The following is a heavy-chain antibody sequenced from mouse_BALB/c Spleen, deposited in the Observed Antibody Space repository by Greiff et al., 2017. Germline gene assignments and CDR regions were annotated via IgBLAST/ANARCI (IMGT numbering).Heavy chain of an antibody. V-gene: IGHV5-17*02. CDR3: ARPLLRYAMDY. J-gene: IGHJ4*01. CDR2: ISSGSSTI. Sequence: EVMLVESGGGLVQPGGSRKLSCAASGFTFSSFGMHWVRQAPEKGLEWVAYISSGSSTIYYADTVKGRFTISRDNPKNTLFLQMTSLRSEDTAMYYCARPLLRYAMDYWGQGTSVTVSS. CDR1: GFTFSSFG. D-gene: IGHD1-1*01.